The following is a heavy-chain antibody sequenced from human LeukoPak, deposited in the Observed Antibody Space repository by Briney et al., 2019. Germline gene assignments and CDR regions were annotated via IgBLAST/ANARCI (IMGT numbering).Heavy chain of an antibody. CDR2: INWNGGST. CDR1: GFTFDDYG. CDR3: ARVDNIVVVPAASYYFDY. J-gene: IGHJ4*02. D-gene: IGHD2-2*01. V-gene: IGHV3-20*04. Sequence: PGGSLRLSCAASGFTFDDYGMSWVRQAPGKGLEWVSGINWNGGSTGYADSVKGRFTISRDNAKNSLYLQMNSLGAEDTALYYCARVDNIVVVPAASYYFDYWGQGTLVTVSS.